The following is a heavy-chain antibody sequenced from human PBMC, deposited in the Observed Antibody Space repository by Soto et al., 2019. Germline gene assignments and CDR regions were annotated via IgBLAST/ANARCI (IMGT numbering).Heavy chain of an antibody. D-gene: IGHD6-13*01. CDR2: LGGGYDDT. CDR3: VKDRMSHNSVGYPFAV. V-gene: IGHV3-23*01. J-gene: IGHJ3*01. Sequence: GGSLRLSCEASGSIFSNYAMSWVRQAPGKGRELVSSLGGGYDDTYFADSVKGGITMSRDNSKNTLSVQMNSLRVEDTAIYYCVKDRMSHNSVGYPFAVWGQGTMVTVSS. CDR1: GSIFSNYA.